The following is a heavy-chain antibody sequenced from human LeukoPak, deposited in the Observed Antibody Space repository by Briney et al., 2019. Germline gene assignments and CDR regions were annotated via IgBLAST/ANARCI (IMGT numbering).Heavy chain of an antibody. CDR2: VDHTGST. Sequence: SETLSLTCTVSDDSITMYYWTWIRQPPGKGLEWIGYVDHTGSTNSNPSLNGRVSISRDTSKNLFSLRLRSVTAADTAVYFCARGRVSSSTWYSTYYYYFYMDVWGKGTTVTVSS. D-gene: IGHD1-1*01. CDR1: DDSITMYY. V-gene: IGHV4-59*01. CDR3: ARGRVSSSTWYSTYYYYFYMDV. J-gene: IGHJ6*03.